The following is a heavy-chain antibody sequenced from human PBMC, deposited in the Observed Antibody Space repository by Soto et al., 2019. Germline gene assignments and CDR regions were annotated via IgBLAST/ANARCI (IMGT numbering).Heavy chain of an antibody. CDR2: ISAYNGNT. J-gene: IGHJ6*02. D-gene: IGHD5-18*01. V-gene: IGHV1-18*01. CDR3: ARLPKIQLWLRSYYYYGMDV. CDR1: GYTFTSYG. Sequence: ASVKVSCKASGYTFTSYGISWVRQAPGQGLEWMGWISAYNGNTNYAQKLQGRVTMTTDTSTSTAYMELRSLRSDDTAVYYCARLPKIQLWLRSYYYYGMDVWGQGTTVTVSS.